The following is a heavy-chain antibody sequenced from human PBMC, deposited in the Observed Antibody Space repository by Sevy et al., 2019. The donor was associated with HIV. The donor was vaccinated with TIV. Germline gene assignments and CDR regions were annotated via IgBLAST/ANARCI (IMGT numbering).Heavy chain of an antibody. V-gene: IGHV1-8*01. CDR1: GYTFTSYD. CDR2: MNPNSGNT. J-gene: IGHJ5*02. CDR3: ARGQMEYSSSSAENWFDP. Sequence: ASVKVSCKASGYTFTSYDINWVRQATGQGLEWMGWMNPNSGNTGYAQKFQGRVTMTRNTSISTAYMELSSLRSEDTVVYYCARGQMEYSSSSAENWFDPWGQGTLVTVSS. D-gene: IGHD6-6*01.